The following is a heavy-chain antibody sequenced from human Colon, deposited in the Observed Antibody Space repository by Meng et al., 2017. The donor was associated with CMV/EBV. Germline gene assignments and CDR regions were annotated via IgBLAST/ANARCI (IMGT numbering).Heavy chain of an antibody. D-gene: IGHD3-16*01. CDR1: GGSISNYY. J-gene: IGHJ6*02. CDR3: ARESTAYAGGRGGNGMDV. CDR2: FFYSGTT. V-gene: IGHV4-59*01. Sequence: SETLSLTCTVSGGSISNYYWNWIRQPPGKGLVWIGYFFYSGTTNYNSSLKSRVTISVDTSKNQFSLRLSSVTAADTAVYYCARESTAYAGGRGGNGMDVWGQGTTVTVSS.